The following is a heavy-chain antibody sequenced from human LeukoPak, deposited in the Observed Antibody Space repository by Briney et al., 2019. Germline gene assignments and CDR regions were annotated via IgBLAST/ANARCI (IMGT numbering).Heavy chain of an antibody. J-gene: IGHJ6*02. CDR2: ISSSSSYI. Sequence: PGESLRLSCAASGFTFSSYSMNWVRQAPGKGLEWVSSISSSSSYIYYADSVKGRFTISRDNAKNSLYLQMNSLRAEDTAVYYCARGQRGITIFGVVMDVWGQGTTVTVSS. V-gene: IGHV3-21*01. CDR1: GFTFSSYS. CDR3: ARGQRGITIFGVVMDV. D-gene: IGHD3-3*01.